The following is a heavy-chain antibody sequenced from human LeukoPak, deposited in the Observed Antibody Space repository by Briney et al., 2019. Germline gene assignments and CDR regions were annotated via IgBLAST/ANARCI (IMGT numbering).Heavy chain of an antibody. D-gene: IGHD6-19*01. CDR1: GGSISSYF. J-gene: IGHJ4*02. V-gene: IGHV4-4*07. CDR3: ARGPRNSDWYSIDY. CDR2: IYTSGST. Sequence: PSETLSLTCTVSGGSISSYFWSWIRQPAGKGLEWIGRIYTSGSTDYNPFLKSRVTMSVDTSKNQFSLKLNSVTAADTAVYYCARGPRNSDWYSIDYWGQGTLATVSS.